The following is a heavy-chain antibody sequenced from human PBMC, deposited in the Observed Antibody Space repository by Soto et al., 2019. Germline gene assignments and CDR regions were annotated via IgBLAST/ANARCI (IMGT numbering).Heavy chain of an antibody. CDR2: ISAYNGNT. Sequence: GASVKVSCKASGYTFTSYGISWVRQAPGQGLEWMGWISAYNGNTNYAQKLQGRVTMTTDTSTSTAYMELRSLRSHDTAVYYCARINDFRYYYGVDVWGQGTTVIVSS. D-gene: IGHD3-3*01. CDR3: ARINDFRYYYGVDV. J-gene: IGHJ6*02. V-gene: IGHV1-18*01. CDR1: GYTFTSYG.